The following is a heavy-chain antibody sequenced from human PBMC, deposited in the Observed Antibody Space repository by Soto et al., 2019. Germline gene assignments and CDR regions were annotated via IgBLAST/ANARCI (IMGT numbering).Heavy chain of an antibody. Sequence: QVQLVQSGAEVKKPGASVKVSCKASGYTFTSYGISWVRQAPRQGLEWMGWISAYNGNTNYAQKLQGRVTMTTDTSTSTAYMELRSLRSDDTAVYYCARDRLYYGSGNDAFDIWGQGTMVTVSS. CDR2: ISAYNGNT. J-gene: IGHJ3*02. V-gene: IGHV1-18*01. D-gene: IGHD3-10*01. CDR3: ARDRLYYGSGNDAFDI. CDR1: GYTFTSYG.